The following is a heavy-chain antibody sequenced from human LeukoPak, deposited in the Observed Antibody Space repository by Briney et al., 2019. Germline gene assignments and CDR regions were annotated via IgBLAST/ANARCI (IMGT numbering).Heavy chain of an antibody. Sequence: SETLSLTCTVSGASIGSFYWSWIRQPAGKGLEWIGRLYNGGDTNYSPSLRSRVTIPVDKSKNQFSLKLNSVTAADTAVYYCARGVEASGVGFYAFDIWGQGTVVTVSS. CDR1: GASIGSFY. V-gene: IGHV4-4*07. D-gene: IGHD6-13*01. J-gene: IGHJ3*02. CDR2: LYNGGDT. CDR3: ARGVEASGVGFYAFDI.